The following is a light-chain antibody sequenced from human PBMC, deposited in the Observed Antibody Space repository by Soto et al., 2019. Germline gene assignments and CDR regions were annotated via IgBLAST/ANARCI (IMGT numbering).Light chain of an antibody. CDR2: DVS. Sequence: QSALTQPASVSGSPGQSFTISCTGTSSDVGGFNYVSWFQQHPGKAPKLMIYDVSNRPSGVSSRFSGSKSGSTASLTISGLQAEDEADYYCSSYTSSSTPFVFGTGTKLTVL. CDR3: SSYTSSSTPFV. V-gene: IGLV2-14*01. CDR1: SSDVGGFNY. J-gene: IGLJ1*01.